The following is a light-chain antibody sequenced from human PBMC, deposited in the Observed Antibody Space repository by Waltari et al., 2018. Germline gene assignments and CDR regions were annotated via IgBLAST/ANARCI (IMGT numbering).Light chain of an antibody. CDR1: QSISSY. Sequence: DIQMTQSPSSLSASVGDRVTITCRASQSISSYLNWYQKKPGNAPKLLIYAASGLQSGVPSRFSGSGSGSDFTLTISSLQPEDFAAYYCQQSYGKPYTFGQGTKLEIK. CDR2: AAS. CDR3: QQSYGKPYT. V-gene: IGKV1-39*01. J-gene: IGKJ2*01.